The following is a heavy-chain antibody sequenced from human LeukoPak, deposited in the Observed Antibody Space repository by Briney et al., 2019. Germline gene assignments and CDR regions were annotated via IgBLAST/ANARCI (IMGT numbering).Heavy chain of an antibody. J-gene: IGHJ4*02. V-gene: IGHV1-2*06. CDR2: INPNSGGT. Sequence: GASVKVSCKGSGYTFTDYYIHGVRQAPGQGLEWMGRINPNSGGTNYAQKFRGRVTMTRDTSIASAYMELTSLTSDDTASYYCARGSCSSSNCFPDYWGQGTLVTVSS. D-gene: IGHD2-2*01. CDR1: GYTFTDYY. CDR3: ARGSCSSSNCFPDY.